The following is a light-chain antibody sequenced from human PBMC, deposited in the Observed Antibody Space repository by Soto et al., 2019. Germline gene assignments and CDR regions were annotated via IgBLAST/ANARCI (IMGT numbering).Light chain of an antibody. Sequence: QSVLTQPHSASGTPGQRVTISCSGSSSNIGSNTVNWYQQLPGTAPKLLIYSNNQRPSGVPDRFSGSKSGTSASLAISGLQSEDEADYYCAAWDDSLNGSYVFGTGTKLTVL. CDR2: SNN. CDR3: AAWDDSLNGSYV. CDR1: SSNIGSNT. V-gene: IGLV1-44*01. J-gene: IGLJ1*01.